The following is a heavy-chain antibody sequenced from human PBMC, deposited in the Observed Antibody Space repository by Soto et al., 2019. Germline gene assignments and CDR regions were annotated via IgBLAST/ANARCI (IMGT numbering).Heavy chain of an antibody. CDR3: ARDHLGTDRYPLEPFDP. Sequence: SQTLSLTCAISGGSVSSNSAAWNWIRQSPSRGLEWLGRTYYRSKWYNDYAISVKSRITINPDTSKNQFSLQLSSVIPEDTAVYYCARDHLGTDRYPLEPFDPSGQGTLVTVSS. CDR1: GGSVSSNSAA. CDR2: TYYRSKWYN. V-gene: IGHV6-1*01. J-gene: IGHJ5*02. D-gene: IGHD1-1*01.